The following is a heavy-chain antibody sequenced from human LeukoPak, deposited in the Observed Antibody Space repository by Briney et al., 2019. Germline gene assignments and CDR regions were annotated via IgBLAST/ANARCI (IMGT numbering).Heavy chain of an antibody. Sequence: QPGGSLRLSCAASGFTFSSYGMHWVRQAPGKGLEWVAFIRYDGSNKYYADSVKGRFTISRDNSKNTLYLQMNSLRAEDTAVYYCAKLVVPAAIVGDFFENWNYFWGSNHPMTYYWGQGTLVTVSS. CDR1: GFTFSSYG. CDR2: IRYDGSNK. CDR3: AKLVVPAAIVGDFFENWNYFWGSNHPMTYY. J-gene: IGHJ4*02. V-gene: IGHV3-30*02. D-gene: IGHD2-2*02.